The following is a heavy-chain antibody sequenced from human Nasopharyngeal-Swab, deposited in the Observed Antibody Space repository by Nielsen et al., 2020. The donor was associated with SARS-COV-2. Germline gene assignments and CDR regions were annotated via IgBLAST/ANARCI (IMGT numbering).Heavy chain of an antibody. V-gene: IGHV1-69*01. CDR2: IIPIFGTV. J-gene: IGHJ4*02. D-gene: IGHD3-22*01. CDR3: ARDTTYYDSSGQFDY. Sequence: WVRQAPGQGLEWMGGIIPIFGTVNYAQKFQGRVTITADESTSTAYMELSSLRSEDTAVYYCARDTTYYDSSGQFDYWGQGTLVTVSS.